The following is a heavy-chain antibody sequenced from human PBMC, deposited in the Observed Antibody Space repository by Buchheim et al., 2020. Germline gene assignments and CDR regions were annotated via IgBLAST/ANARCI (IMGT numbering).Heavy chain of an antibody. V-gene: IGHV3-33*01. Sequence: QVQLVESGGGVVQPGRSLRLSCAASGFTFSSYGMHWVRQAPGKGLEWVAVIWYDGSNKYYADSVKGRFTISRDNSKNTLYLKMNSLGAEDTAVYYCARETHYYGSGSFPPGTWYYGMDVWGQGTT. J-gene: IGHJ6*02. CDR2: IWYDGSNK. CDR1: GFTFSSYG. CDR3: ARETHYYGSGSFPPGTWYYGMDV. D-gene: IGHD3-10*01.